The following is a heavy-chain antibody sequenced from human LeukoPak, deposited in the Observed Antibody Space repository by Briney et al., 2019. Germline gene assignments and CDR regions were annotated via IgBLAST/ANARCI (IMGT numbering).Heavy chain of an antibody. Sequence: SETLSLTCNVSGDSVTSDNFYWAWIRQPPGKGPEWIGTVYRSGSAYHNPSLKSRVTISVDTSKNQFSLKLSSVTAADTAVYYCAREPNYYGSGSYLDAFDIWGQGTMVTVSS. CDR1: GDSVTSDNFY. J-gene: IGHJ3*02. CDR2: VYRSGSA. D-gene: IGHD3-10*01. CDR3: AREPNYYGSGSYLDAFDI. V-gene: IGHV4-39*07.